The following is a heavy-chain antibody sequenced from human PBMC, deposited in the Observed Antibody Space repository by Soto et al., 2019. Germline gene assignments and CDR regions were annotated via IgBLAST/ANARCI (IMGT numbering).Heavy chain of an antibody. V-gene: IGHV5-10-1*01. J-gene: IGHJ6*02. Sequence: PXESLKISCKGSGCSFASYWISWVRQMPGKGLEWMGRIDPSDSYTNYSPSFQGHVTISADKPISTAYLQWSSLKASDTAMYYCARHPVGATPYGMDVWGQGTTVTAP. D-gene: IGHD1-26*01. CDR1: GCSFASYW. CDR3: ARHPVGATPYGMDV. CDR2: IDPSDSYT.